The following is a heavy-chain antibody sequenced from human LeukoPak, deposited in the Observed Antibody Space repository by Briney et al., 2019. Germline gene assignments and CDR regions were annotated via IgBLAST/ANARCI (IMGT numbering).Heavy chain of an antibody. CDR3: ARERGGYSGSPYYFDY. CDR1: GGSVSSGSYY. D-gene: IGHD5-12*01. CDR2: IYYSGST. J-gene: IGHJ4*02. Sequence: KPSETLSLTCTVSGGSVSSGSYYWSWIRQPPGKGLEWIGYIYYSGSTNYNPSLKSRVTISVDTSKNQFSLKLSSVTAADTAVYYYARERGGYSGSPYYFDYWGQGTLVTVSS. V-gene: IGHV4-61*01.